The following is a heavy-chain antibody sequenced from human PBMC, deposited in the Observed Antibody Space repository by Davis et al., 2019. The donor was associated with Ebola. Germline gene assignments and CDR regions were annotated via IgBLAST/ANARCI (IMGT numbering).Heavy chain of an antibody. CDR1: GYRFTSYW. D-gene: IGHD1-26*01. J-gene: IGHJ6*02. CDR2: IYPGDSDT. CDR3: ARHKTSYGDYYYGMDV. V-gene: IGHV5-51*01. Sequence: GESLKISCKGSGYRFTSYWIAWVRQMPGKGLEWMGIIYPGDSDTRYSPSFQGQVTISADKSISTAYLQWSSLKASDTAMYYCARHKTSYGDYYYGMDVWGQGTTVTVSS.